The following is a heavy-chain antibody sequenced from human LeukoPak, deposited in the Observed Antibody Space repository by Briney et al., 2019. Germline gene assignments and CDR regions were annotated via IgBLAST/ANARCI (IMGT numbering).Heavy chain of an antibody. J-gene: IGHJ4*02. D-gene: IGHD2/OR15-2a*01. CDR1: GGTFGSYA. CDR2: IHTGNGFT. Sequence: WASVKVSCKASGGTFGSYAISWVRQAPGQGLEWMGWIHTGNGFTRYSQKFQGRVTITRDTSASTAYMELSSLGSEDTAVYYCARSEYDLQGSSARWPDYWGQGALVTVSS. V-gene: IGHV1-3*04. CDR3: ARSEYDLQGSSARWPDY.